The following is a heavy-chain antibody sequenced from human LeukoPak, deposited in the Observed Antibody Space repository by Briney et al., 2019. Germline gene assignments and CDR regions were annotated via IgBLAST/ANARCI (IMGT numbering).Heavy chain of an antibody. V-gene: IGHV3-66*02. D-gene: IGHD3-3*01. CDR2: IYSGGST. Sequence: GGSLRLSCAASGFTVSSNYMSWVRQAPGKGLEWVSVIYSGGSTYYADSVKGRFTISRGNSKNTLYLQMNSLRAEDTAVYYCARDSTLEWLSSWGQGTLVTVSS. CDR1: GFTVSSNY. CDR3: ARDSTLEWLSS. J-gene: IGHJ4*02.